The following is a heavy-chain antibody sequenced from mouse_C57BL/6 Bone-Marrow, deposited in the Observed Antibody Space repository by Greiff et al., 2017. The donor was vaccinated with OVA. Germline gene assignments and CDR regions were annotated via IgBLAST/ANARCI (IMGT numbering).Heavy chain of an antibody. J-gene: IGHJ2*01. Sequence: EVQVVESGGGLVKPGGSLKLSCAASGFTFSSYAMSWVRQTPEKRLEWVATISDGGSYTYYPDNVKGRFTISRDNAKNNLYLQMSHLKSEDTAMYYCARVYGPFYFDYWGQGTTLTVSS. CDR3: ARVYGPFYFDY. CDR2: ISDGGSYT. V-gene: IGHV5-4*01. CDR1: GFTFSSYA. D-gene: IGHD1-1*02.